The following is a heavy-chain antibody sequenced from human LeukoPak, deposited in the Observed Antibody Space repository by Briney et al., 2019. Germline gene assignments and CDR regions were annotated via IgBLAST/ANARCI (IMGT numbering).Heavy chain of an antibody. D-gene: IGHD3-10*01. CDR2: IWYDGSNK. Sequence: GGSLRLSCAASGFTFSSYGMHWVRQAPGKGLEWVAVIWYDGSNKYYADSVKGRFTISRDNAKNTLYLQMNSLRAEDTAVYYCARAGGPEGWFDPWGQGTLVTVSS. J-gene: IGHJ5*02. V-gene: IGHV3-33*01. CDR3: ARAGGPEGWFDP. CDR1: GFTFSSYG.